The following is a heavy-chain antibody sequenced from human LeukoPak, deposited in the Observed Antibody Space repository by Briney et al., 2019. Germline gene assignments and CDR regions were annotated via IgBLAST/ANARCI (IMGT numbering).Heavy chain of an antibody. CDR2: IYYSGNT. Sequence: SGTLSLTCTVSGGSISSSSYYWGWIRQPPGKGLEWIGSIYYSGNTYYNPSLKSRVTISVDTSKNQFSLKLRSVMAADTAVYYCARVYYSNSYDYWYFDLWGRGTLVTVSS. CDR1: GGSISSSSYY. V-gene: IGHV4-39*07. CDR3: ARVYYSNSYDYWYFDL. D-gene: IGHD6-13*01. J-gene: IGHJ2*01.